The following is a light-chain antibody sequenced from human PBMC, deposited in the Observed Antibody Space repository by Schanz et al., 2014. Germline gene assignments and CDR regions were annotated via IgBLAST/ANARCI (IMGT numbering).Light chain of an antibody. CDR1: QRITNY. V-gene: IGKV1-27*01. CDR3: EKYNSAPRT. Sequence: DIHMTQSPSSLSASVGDRVTITCRASQRITNYLDWYQQRPGKAPKLLISAASTLQSGVPSRFSGSGSGTDFTLTISSLQPEDVATYYCEKYNSAPRTFAQGTKVEIK. J-gene: IGKJ1*01. CDR2: AAS.